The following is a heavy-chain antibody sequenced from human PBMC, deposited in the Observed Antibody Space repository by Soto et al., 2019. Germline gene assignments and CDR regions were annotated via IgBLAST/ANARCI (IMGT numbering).Heavy chain of an antibody. CDR1: GASISRYY. CDR2: IYYSGST. J-gene: IGHJ4*02. V-gene: IGHV4-59*08. Sequence: PSETLSLTCTVSGASISRYYWSWIRQPPGKGLEWIGYIYYSGSTNYNPSLKSRVTISVDTSKNQFSLELSSVTAADTAVYYCATMGTPVTGLYYFDYWGQGTLVTVSS. CDR3: ATMGTPVTGLYYFDY. D-gene: IGHD4-17*01.